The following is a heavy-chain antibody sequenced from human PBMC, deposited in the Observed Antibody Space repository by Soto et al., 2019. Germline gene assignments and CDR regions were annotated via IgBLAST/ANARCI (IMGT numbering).Heavy chain of an antibody. CDR1: GGTFSSYA. V-gene: IGHV1-69*01. CDR2: IIPIFGTA. CDR3: ARDLEGTFYDFWSGYFDY. D-gene: IGHD3-3*01. J-gene: IGHJ4*02. Sequence: QVPLVQSGAEVKKPGSSVKVSCKASGGTFSSYAISWVRQAPGQGLEWMGGIIPIFGTANYAQKFQGRVTITADESTSTAYMELSSLRSEDTAVYYCARDLEGTFYDFWSGYFDYWGQGTLVTVSS.